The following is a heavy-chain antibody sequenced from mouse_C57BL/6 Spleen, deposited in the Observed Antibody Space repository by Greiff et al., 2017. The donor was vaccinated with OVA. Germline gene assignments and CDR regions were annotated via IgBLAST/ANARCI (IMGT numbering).Heavy chain of an antibody. J-gene: IGHJ2*01. Sequence: EVKLVESGGGLVKPGGSLKLSCAASGFTFSSYAMSWVRQTPEKRLEWVATISDGGSYTYYPDNVKGRFTLSRDNAKNNLYLQMSHLKSEDTAMYYCARDSGDYWGQGTTLTVSS. CDR3: ARDSGDY. CDR2: ISDGGSYT. V-gene: IGHV5-4*01. CDR1: GFTFSSYA.